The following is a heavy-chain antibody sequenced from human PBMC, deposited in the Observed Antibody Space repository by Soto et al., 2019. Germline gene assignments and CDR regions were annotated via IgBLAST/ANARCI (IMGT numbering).Heavy chain of an antibody. CDR2: ISTNGGST. CDR1: GFTFSIYA. D-gene: IGHD2-21*02. CDR3: ASDVTATPYNWFDP. J-gene: IGHJ5*02. Sequence: GGSLRLSCSASGFTFSIYAMHWVRQAPGKGLEYVSSISTNGGSTDYADSVKGRFTISRDNAKNSLYLQMNSLRDEDTAVYYCASDVTATPYNWFDPWGQGTLVTVSS. V-gene: IGHV3-64*04.